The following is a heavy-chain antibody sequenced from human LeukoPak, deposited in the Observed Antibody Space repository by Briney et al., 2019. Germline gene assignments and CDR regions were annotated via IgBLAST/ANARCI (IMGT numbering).Heavy chain of an antibody. CDR2: ISWNSGSI. V-gene: IGHV3-9*01. D-gene: IGHD3-10*01. CDR1: GFTFDDYA. J-gene: IGHJ3*02. Sequence: GGSLRLSCAASGFTFDDYAMHWVRQAPGKGLEWVSGISWNSGSIGYADSVKGRFTISRDNAKNSLYLQMNSLRAEDTALYYCAKVLPPGDDAFDIWGQGTMVTVSS. CDR3: AKVLPPGDDAFDI.